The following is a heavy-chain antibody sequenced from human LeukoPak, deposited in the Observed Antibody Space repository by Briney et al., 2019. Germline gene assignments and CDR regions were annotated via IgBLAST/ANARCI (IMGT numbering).Heavy chain of an antibody. CDR3: ARDGSRSYGYTRSSTFDY. CDR2: ISAYNGST. V-gene: IGHV1-18*01. J-gene: IGHJ4*02. D-gene: IGHD5-18*01. Sequence: ASVKVSCKASGYTFTSYGISWVRQAPGQGLEWMGWISAYNGSTNYAQKLQGRVTMTTDTSTSTAYMELRSLRSDDTAVYYCARDGSRSYGYTRSSTFDYWGQGTLVTVSS. CDR1: GYTFTSYG.